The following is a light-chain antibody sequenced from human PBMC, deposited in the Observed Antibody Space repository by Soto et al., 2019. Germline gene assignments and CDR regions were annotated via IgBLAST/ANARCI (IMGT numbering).Light chain of an antibody. CDR1: QSISSY. J-gene: IGKJ2*01. Sequence: DIQMTQSPSSLSASVGDRVTITCRASQSISSYLNWYQQKPGKAPKLLIYAASSLQSGVPSRFSGSGSGTDFTLTISSLQPEDFATYYCQQSYSTPQMYTFGQGTKGDIK. CDR3: QQSYSTPQMYT. V-gene: IGKV1-39*01. CDR2: AAS.